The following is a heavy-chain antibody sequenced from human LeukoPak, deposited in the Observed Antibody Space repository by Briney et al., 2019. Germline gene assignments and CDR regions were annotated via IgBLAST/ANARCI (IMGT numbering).Heavy chain of an antibody. J-gene: IGHJ3*02. V-gene: IGHV1-2*02. Sequence: ASVKVSCKASGYTFTGYYMHWVRQAPGQGLDWMGWINPNSGGTNYAQKFQGRVTMTRDTSISTAYMELSRLRSDDTAVYYCARGMRYFDWLLRIDAFDIWGQGTMVTVSS. D-gene: IGHD3-9*01. CDR3: ARGMRYFDWLLRIDAFDI. CDR1: GYTFTGYY. CDR2: INPNSGGT.